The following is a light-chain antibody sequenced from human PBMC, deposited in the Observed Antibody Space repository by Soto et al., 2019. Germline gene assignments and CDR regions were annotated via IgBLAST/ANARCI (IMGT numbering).Light chain of an antibody. CDR1: SSDVGGYNY. J-gene: IGLJ3*02. CDR3: SSYTNNDAWV. V-gene: IGLV2-14*01. Sequence: QSVLTQPASVSGSPGQSITISCTGTSSDVGGYNYVSWYQQHPSKAPKLMIYEVTNRPSGISNRFSGSKSGNTASLTISGLQAEDEDDYYSSSYTNNDAWVFGGGTKLTVL. CDR2: EVT.